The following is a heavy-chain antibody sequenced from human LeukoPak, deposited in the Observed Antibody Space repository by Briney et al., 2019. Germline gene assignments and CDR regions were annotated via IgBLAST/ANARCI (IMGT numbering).Heavy chain of an antibody. V-gene: IGHV3-7*01. J-gene: IGHJ3*01. CDR1: GFPISNYW. D-gene: IGHD4-17*01. CDR2: IKQDGSEK. Sequence: PGGSLRLSCAASGFPISNYWMNWVRQTPGKGLEWVAPIKQDGSEKDYVDSVKGRFSVSRDKAKKLLDLEMNSLRAEDTAVYYCVRDSDNGAHDLWGRGTMVTVPS. CDR3: VRDSDNGAHDL.